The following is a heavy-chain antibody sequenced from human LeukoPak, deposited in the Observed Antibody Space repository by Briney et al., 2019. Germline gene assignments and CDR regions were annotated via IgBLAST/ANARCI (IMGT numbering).Heavy chain of an antibody. J-gene: IGHJ6*03. CDR1: GYAFTSYG. D-gene: IGHD3-22*01. CDR3: ARDSITMIVVVDYYYYYMDV. Sequence: ASVKVSCKASGYAFTSYGISWVRQAPGQGLEWMGWISAYNGNTNYAQKLQGRVTMTTDTSTSTAYMELRSLRSDDTAVYYCARDSITMIVVVDYYYYYMDVWGKGTTVTVSS. V-gene: IGHV1-18*01. CDR2: ISAYNGNT.